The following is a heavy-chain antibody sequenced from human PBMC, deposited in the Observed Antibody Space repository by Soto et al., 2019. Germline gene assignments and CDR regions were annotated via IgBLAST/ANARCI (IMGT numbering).Heavy chain of an antibody. Sequence: QVQLVQSGAEVKKPGASVKVSCKASGYTFTSYGISWVRQAPGQGLEWMGWISAYNGNTNYAQKLQGRVTMTTDTSTSTAYMELRSLRSDDTAVYYWARASYSGPWSPAEEMDVWGQGTTVTVSS. V-gene: IGHV1-18*01. CDR1: GYTFTSYG. CDR2: ISAYNGNT. J-gene: IGHJ6*02. D-gene: IGHD3-10*01. CDR3: ARASYSGPWSPAEEMDV.